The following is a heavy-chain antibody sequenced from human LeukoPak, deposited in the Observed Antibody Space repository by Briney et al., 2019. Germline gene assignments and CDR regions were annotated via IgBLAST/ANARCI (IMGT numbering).Heavy chain of an antibody. CDR2: INHSGST. D-gene: IGHD3-9*01. Sequence: PSETLSLTCAVYGGSFSGYYWSWIRQPPGKGLEWIGEINHSGSTNYNPSLKSRVTISVDTSKNQFSLKLSSVTAADTAVYYCARNNDILTGYSEPNFDYWGQGTLVTVSS. CDR3: ARNNDILTGYSEPNFDY. J-gene: IGHJ4*02. CDR1: GGSFSGYY. V-gene: IGHV4-34*01.